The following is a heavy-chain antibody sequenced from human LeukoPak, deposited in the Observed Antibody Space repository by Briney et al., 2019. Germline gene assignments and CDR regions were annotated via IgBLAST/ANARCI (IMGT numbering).Heavy chain of an antibody. J-gene: IGHJ4*02. Sequence: GGSLRLSCAASGFTFSSYWMSWVRQAPGKGLEWVANIKQDGSEKYYAVSVKGRFTISRNNAENSVYLQMNSLRAEDTAIYYCARGFYDWGQGTLVTVSS. CDR1: GFTFSSYW. CDR2: IKQDGSEK. CDR3: ARGFYD. V-gene: IGHV3-7*03.